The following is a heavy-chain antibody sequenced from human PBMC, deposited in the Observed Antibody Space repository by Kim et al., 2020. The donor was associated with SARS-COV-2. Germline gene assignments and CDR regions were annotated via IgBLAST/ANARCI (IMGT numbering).Heavy chain of an antibody. J-gene: IGHJ4*01. V-gene: IGHV1-58*01. D-gene: IGHD2-2*01. CDR1: GFTFTSSA. CDR3: AARNSVGYAGTSCDSDYFD. CDR2: FVVDSGNT. Sequence: SVKVSCKASGFTFTSSAVQWVRQAPGQRLEWIGWFVVDSGNTNYAQKFQERVTITRDMSTSTAYMELSSLRSEDTAVYYCAARNSVGYAGTSCDSDYFD.